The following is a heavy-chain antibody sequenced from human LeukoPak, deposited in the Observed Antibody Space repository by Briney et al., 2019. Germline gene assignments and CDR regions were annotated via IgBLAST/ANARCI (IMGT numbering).Heavy chain of an antibody. CDR3: ARDPLSVEMATIYDY. CDR2: INPGGGST. J-gene: IGHJ4*02. D-gene: IGHD5-24*01. Sequence: ASVKASCKPSRHTFTTYDIHWWPQAPGQRRKGRGKINPGGGSTSYAQKFQGRVTMTRDTSTSTVYMELSSLRSEDTAVYYCARDPLSVEMATIYDYWGQGTLVTVSS. V-gene: IGHV1-46*01. CDR1: RHTFTTYD.